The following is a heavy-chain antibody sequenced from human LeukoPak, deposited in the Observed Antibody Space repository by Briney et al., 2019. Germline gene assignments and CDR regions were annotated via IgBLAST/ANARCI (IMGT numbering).Heavy chain of an antibody. V-gene: IGHV4-34*01. CDR2: INHSGST. CDR3: ARGVGRITLIIALDF. CDR1: GGSFIGYY. J-gene: IGHJ4*02. D-gene: IGHD3-22*01. Sequence: PSETLSLTCGVYGGSFIGYYWNWIRQPPGKGLEWIGEINHSGSTNYNPSLKSRVTISVDTSKNQFSLKLSSVTAADTAVYYCARGVGRITLIIALDFWGQGTLVTVSS.